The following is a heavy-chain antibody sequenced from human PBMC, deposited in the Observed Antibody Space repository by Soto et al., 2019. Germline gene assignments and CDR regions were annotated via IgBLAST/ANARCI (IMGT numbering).Heavy chain of an antibody. CDR3: AKAGGLRYFDWFLDY. D-gene: IGHD3-9*01. CDR1: GFTFSSYA. V-gene: IGHV3-64D*08. CDR2: ISSNGGST. Sequence: PGGSLRLSCSASGFTFSSYAMHWVRQAPGKGLEYVSAISSNGGSTYYADSVKGRFTISRDNSKNTLYLQMSSLRAEDTAVYYCAKAGGLRYFDWFLDYWGQGTLVTVSS. J-gene: IGHJ4*02.